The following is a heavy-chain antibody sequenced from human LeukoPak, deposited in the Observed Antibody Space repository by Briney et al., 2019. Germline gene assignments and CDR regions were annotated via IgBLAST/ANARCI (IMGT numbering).Heavy chain of an antibody. CDR3: ARGVLATFDY. V-gene: IGHV3-21*01. CDR2: ISSSSSYI. Sequence: GGSLRLSCAASGFTFSGYSMIWVRQAPGKGLEWVSSISSSSSYIYYADSVKGRFTISRDNAKNSLYLQMNSLRAEDTAVYYCARGVLATFDYWGQGTLVTVSS. D-gene: IGHD3-3*01. J-gene: IGHJ4*02. CDR1: GFTFSGYS.